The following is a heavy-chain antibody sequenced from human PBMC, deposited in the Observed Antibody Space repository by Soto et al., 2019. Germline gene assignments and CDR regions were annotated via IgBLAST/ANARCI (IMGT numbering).Heavy chain of an antibody. CDR1: GFSLSTSGVG. Sequence: SGPTLVNPTQTLTLTCTFSGFSLSTSGVGVGWIRRPPGKALEWLALIYWDDDKRYSPFLRSRLSITKDTSKNQVVLTMTNMDPVDTATYYCAHYGSGSYLGRHFDYWGQGTLVTVSS. CDR3: AHYGSGSYLGRHFDY. V-gene: IGHV2-5*02. D-gene: IGHD3-10*01. CDR2: IYWDDDK. J-gene: IGHJ4*02.